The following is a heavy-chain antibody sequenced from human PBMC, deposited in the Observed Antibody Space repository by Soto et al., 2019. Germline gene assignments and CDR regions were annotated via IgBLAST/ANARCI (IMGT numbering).Heavy chain of an antibody. CDR2: IDTAGHT. V-gene: IGHV3-13*01. CDR1: GFTFKTYD. D-gene: IGHD3-10*01. J-gene: IGHJ6*02. CDR3: ARERYYGLGSYSYYYVMDV. Sequence: PGGSLRLSCVASGFTFKTYDIHWVRQPTGKGLEWISTIDTAGHTYYLGSVKDRFTVTRENAENSLYLQMNSLGAGDTAVYYCARERYYGLGSYSYYYVMDVWGQGTPVTVSS.